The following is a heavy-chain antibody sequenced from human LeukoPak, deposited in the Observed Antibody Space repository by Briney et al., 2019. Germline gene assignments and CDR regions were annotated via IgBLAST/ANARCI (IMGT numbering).Heavy chain of an antibody. Sequence: SETLSLTCAVPGGSISSYYWSWIRQPPGKGLEWIGYIYYSGSTNYNPSLKSRVTISVDTSKNQFSLKLSSVTAADTAVYYCARVAQRWLQYYFDYWGQGTLVTVSS. CDR3: ARVAQRWLQYYFDY. J-gene: IGHJ4*02. V-gene: IGHV4-59*01. CDR1: GGSISSYY. D-gene: IGHD5-24*01. CDR2: IYYSGST.